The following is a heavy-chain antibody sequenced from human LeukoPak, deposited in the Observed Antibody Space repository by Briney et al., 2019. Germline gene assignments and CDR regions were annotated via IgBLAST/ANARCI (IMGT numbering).Heavy chain of an antibody. Sequence: GGSLTLSCAPSGFTFSNARMRWVRQSPGEGVEWVGRIKSKTDGGTTDYAATVKGRFTISRDDSKNTLYLKMNSLKTKDTAVYYCTAEFVVGATQVPFDYCGQGTLVTVSS. J-gene: IGHJ4*02. V-gene: IGHV3-15*01. CDR2: IKSKTDGGTT. CDR1: GFTFSNAR. CDR3: TAEFVVGATQVPFDY. D-gene: IGHD1-26*01.